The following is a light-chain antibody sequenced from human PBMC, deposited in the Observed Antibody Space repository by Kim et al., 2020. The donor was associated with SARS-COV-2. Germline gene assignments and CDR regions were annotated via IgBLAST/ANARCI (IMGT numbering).Light chain of an antibody. CDR2: GKN. CDR1: SLRSYY. V-gene: IGLV3-19*01. Sequence: ALVQPVRITCQGDSLRSYYASWYQQKPGQAPVLVIYGKNNRPSGIPDRFSGSSSGNTASLTITGAQAEDEADYYCNSRDSSGNHVVFGGGTQLTVL. J-gene: IGLJ2*01. CDR3: NSRDSSGNHVV.